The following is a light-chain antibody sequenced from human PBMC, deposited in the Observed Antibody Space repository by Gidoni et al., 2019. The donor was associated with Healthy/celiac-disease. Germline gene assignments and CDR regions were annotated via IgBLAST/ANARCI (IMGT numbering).Light chain of an antibody. Sequence: QSALTQPASVSGPPGQSTTISCTGPSSDVGGYNYVSWYQQHPGKAPKLMIYEVSNRPSGVSNRFSGSKSGNTASLTISGLQAEDEADYYCSSYTSSSTLVFGGGTKLTVL. V-gene: IGLV2-14*01. J-gene: IGLJ3*02. CDR1: SSDVGGYNY. CDR3: SSYTSSSTLV. CDR2: EVS.